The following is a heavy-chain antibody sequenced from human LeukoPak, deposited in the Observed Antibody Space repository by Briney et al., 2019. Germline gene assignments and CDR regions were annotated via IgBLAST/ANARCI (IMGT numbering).Heavy chain of an antibody. CDR1: GGSFSGYY. Sequence: SETLSLTCAVYGGSFSGYYWSWIRQPPGKGLEWIGEINHSGSTNYNPSLKSRVTISVDTSKNQFSLKLSSVTAADTAVYYCARLGYVWGSYCPPDYWGQGTLVTVSS. CDR2: INHSGST. D-gene: IGHD3-16*01. V-gene: IGHV4-34*01. CDR3: ARLGYVWGSYCPPDY. J-gene: IGHJ4*02.